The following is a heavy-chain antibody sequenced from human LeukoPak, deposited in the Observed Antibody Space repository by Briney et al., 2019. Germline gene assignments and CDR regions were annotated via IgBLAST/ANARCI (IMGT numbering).Heavy chain of an antibody. D-gene: IGHD6-13*01. V-gene: IGHV5-51*01. CDR1: GYSFTSYW. CDR2: IYPGDSDT. J-gene: IGHJ6*03. CDR3: ARQYAGPYYYYYMDV. Sequence: GESLKISCKGSGYSFTSYWIGWVRQMPGKGLEWMGIIYPGDSDTRYSPSFQGQVTISADKSISTAYPQWSSLKASDTAMYYCARQYAGPYYYYYMDVWGKGTTVTVSS.